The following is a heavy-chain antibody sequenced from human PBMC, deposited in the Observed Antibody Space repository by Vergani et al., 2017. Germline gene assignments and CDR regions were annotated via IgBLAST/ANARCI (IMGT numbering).Heavy chain of an antibody. CDR3: TTGQVVAATIDYCYYYYRDV. Sequence: EVQLVESGGGLVKPGGSLRLSCAASGFTFSNAWMSWVRQAPGKGLEWVGRIKSKTDGGTTDYAAPVKGRFTSSRDYSKNTLYLQLNSLKTEDTAVYYCTTGQVVAATIDYCYYYYRDVWGKGTTGNVSS. CDR1: GFTFSNAW. J-gene: IGHJ6*03. V-gene: IGHV3-15*01. D-gene: IGHD2-15*01. CDR2: IKSKTDGGTT.